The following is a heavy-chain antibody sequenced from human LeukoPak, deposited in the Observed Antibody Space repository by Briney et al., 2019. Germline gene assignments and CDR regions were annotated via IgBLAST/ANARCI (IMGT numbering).Heavy chain of an antibody. D-gene: IGHD5-12*01. CDR1: GGSISGSNYY. CDR3: ARAGVDGGYDRPFDY. Sequence: PSETLSLTCTVSGGSISGSNYYWGWIRQPPGKGLEWIASIYYTGTTYYHPSLKSRVTISVDTSKNQFSLKLNSVTAADTAVYCCARAGVDGGYDRPFDYWGQGTLVTVSS. V-gene: IGHV4-39*01. CDR2: IYYTGTT. J-gene: IGHJ4*02.